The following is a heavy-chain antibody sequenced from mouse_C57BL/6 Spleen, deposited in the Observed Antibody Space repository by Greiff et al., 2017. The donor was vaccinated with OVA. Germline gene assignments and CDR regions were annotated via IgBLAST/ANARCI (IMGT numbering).Heavy chain of an antibody. CDR3: ARGTDLPDAMDY. D-gene: IGHD3-3*01. Sequence: EVQLQESGPGLVKPSQSLSLTCSVTGYSITSGYYWNWIRQFPGNKLEWMGYISYDGSNNYNPSLKNRISITRDTSKNQFFLKLNSVTTEDTATYYCARGTDLPDAMDYWGQGTSVTVSS. CDR1: GYSITSGYY. CDR2: ISYDGSN. J-gene: IGHJ4*01. V-gene: IGHV3-6*01.